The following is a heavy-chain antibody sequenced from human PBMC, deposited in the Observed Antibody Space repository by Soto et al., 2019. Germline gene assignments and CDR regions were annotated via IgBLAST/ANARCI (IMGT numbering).Heavy chain of an antibody. J-gene: IGHJ4*02. D-gene: IGHD3-22*01. CDR3: ARQIYDSDTGPNFQYYFDS. Sequence: GESLKICCKGSGDSFVGYCITWVRQKPGKGLGWMGRIDPSDSQTYYSPSFRGHVTISVTKSITTVFLQWSSLRASDTAMYYCARQIYDSDTGPNFQYYFDSWAQGTPVTVYS. CDR2: IDPSDSQT. CDR1: GDSFVGYC. V-gene: IGHV5-10-1*01.